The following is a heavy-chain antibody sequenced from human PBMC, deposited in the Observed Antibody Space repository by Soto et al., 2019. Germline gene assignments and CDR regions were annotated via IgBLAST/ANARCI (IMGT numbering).Heavy chain of an antibody. D-gene: IGHD3-22*01. CDR1: GFTFSSYS. J-gene: IGHJ3*02. V-gene: IGHV3-21*01. CDR2: ISSSSSYI. Sequence: GGSLRLSCAASGFTFSSYSMNWVRQAPGKGLEWVSSISSSSSYIYYAYSVKGRFTISRDNAKNSLYLQMNSLRAEDTAVYYCARDLEYYYDSTGYPHSDFDIWGQGPLVTVSS. CDR3: ARDLEYYYDSTGYPHSDFDI.